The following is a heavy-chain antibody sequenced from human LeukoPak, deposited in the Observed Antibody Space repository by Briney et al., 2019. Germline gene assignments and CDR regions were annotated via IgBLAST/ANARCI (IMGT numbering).Heavy chain of an antibody. Sequence: GESLKISCKGSGYSFTSYWIGWVRQMSGRGLEWMGIIYPGDSDTRYSPSFQGQVTISADKSISTAYLQWSSLKASDTAMYYCARPNDYGGTPSAFDIWGQGTMVTVSS. CDR2: IYPGDSDT. V-gene: IGHV5-51*01. D-gene: IGHD4-23*01. J-gene: IGHJ3*02. CDR1: GYSFTSYW. CDR3: ARPNDYGGTPSAFDI.